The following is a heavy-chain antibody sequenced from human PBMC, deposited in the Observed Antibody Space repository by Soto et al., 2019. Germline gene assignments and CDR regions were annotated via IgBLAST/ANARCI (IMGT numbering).Heavy chain of an antibody. D-gene: IGHD6-19*01. V-gene: IGHV1-3*01. CDR1: GYTFTSYA. CDR2: INAGNGNT. J-gene: IGHJ5*02. Sequence: ASVKVSCKAPGYTFTSYAMHWVRQAPGQRLEWMGWINAGNGNTKYSQKLQGRVTITRDTSASTAYMELSSLRSEDTAVYYCARDSSGWYTWFDPWGQGTLVTVSS. CDR3: ARDSSGWYTWFDP.